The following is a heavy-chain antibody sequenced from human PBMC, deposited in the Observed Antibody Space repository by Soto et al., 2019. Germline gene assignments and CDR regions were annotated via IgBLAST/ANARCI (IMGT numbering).Heavy chain of an antibody. D-gene: IGHD3-22*01. CDR3: MLGSGWKDFDY. J-gene: IGHJ4*02. Sequence: SETLSLTCTVSGGSITSSSYYWGWIRQPPGKGLEWIGSIYYTGSTHYNPSLKSRVTISVDTSKNQFSLKLRSVTAADTAVYYCMLGSGWKDFDYWGQGTLVTVSS. CDR1: GGSITSSSYY. V-gene: IGHV4-39*01. CDR2: IYYTGST.